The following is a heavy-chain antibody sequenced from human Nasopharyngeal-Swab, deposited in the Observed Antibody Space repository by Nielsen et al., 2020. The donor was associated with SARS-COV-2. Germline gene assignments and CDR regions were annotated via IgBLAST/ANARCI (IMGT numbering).Heavy chain of an antibody. Sequence: ASVKVSCKASGYTFTSYYMHWVRQAPGQGLEWMGIINPSGGSTSYAQKFQGRVTMTRDTSTSTVYMELSSLRSDDTAVYYCARGWKFYPSSGDAFDIWGQGTMVTVSS. CDR1: GYTFTSYY. CDR3: ARGWKFYPSSGDAFDI. D-gene: IGHD6-6*01. J-gene: IGHJ3*02. CDR2: INPSGGST. V-gene: IGHV1-46*01.